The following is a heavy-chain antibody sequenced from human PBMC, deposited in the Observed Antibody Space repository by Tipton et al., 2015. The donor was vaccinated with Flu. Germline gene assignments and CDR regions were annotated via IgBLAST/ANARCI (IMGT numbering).Heavy chain of an antibody. V-gene: IGHV4-38-2*01. CDR3: ARRHYSNYVSEPKNWFDL. D-gene: IGHD4-11*01. CDR2: VSRTGST. Sequence: TLSLTCAVSGDSISSDFYWAWIRQFPGKGLEWIGTVSRTGSTIYNPSLKSRVTISVDSSRNRFSLKVKSVTAADTAVYYCARRHYSNYVSEPKNWFDLWGQGTLVTVS. CDR1: GDSISSDFY. J-gene: IGHJ5*02.